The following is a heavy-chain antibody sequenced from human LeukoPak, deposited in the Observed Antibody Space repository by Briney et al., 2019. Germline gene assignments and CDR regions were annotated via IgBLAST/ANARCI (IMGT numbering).Heavy chain of an antibody. D-gene: IGHD4-17*01. Sequence: GGSLRLSCAASGFTFSSYAMNWVCQAPGKGLEWVSGISGSSESTYYADSVQGRFTISRDNSKNMLYLHMNSLRAEDTAVYYCAKRKYGDYLLDYWGQGTPVTVSS. CDR2: ISGSSEST. J-gene: IGHJ4*02. CDR1: GFTFSSYA. V-gene: IGHV3-23*01. CDR3: AKRKYGDYLLDY.